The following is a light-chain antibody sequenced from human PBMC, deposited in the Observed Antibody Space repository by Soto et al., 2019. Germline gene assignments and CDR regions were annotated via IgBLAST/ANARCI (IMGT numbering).Light chain of an antibody. V-gene: IGLV2-14*03. CDR2: DIS. CDR1: SSDVGASDF. Sequence: QSALTQPASVSESPGQSITISCTGTSSDVGASDFVSWYQQHPGKAPELIIYDISNRPSGVSNRFSGSKSGNTASLTISGLQAEDESDYYCCSFAGTGTQYVFGTGTKLTVL. CDR3: CSFAGTGTQYV. J-gene: IGLJ1*01.